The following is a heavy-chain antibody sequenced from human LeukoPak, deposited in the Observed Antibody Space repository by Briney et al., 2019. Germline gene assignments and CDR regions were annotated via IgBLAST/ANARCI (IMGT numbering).Heavy chain of an antibody. CDR2: IYYSGTT. CDR3: ARDRDILTGDDAFDI. V-gene: IGHV4-39*07. J-gene: IGHJ3*02. Sequence: PSETLSLTCTVSGGSISSSGYYWGWIRQPPGKGLEWVGTIYYSGTTYYNPSLKSRLTISVDTSRNQVSLKLSSVTAADTAVYYCARDRDILTGDDAFDIWGQGTMVTVSS. D-gene: IGHD3-9*01. CDR1: GGSISSSGYY.